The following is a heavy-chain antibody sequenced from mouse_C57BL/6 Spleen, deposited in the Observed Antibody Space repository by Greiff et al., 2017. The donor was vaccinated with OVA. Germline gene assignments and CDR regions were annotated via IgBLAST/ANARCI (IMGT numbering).Heavy chain of an antibody. CDR3: ERRGGDDYDGAWFAY. J-gene: IGHJ3*01. Sequence: VQLQQPGTELVKPGASVKLSCKASGYTFTSYWMHWVKQRPGQGLEWIGNINPSNGGTNYNEKFKSKATLTVDKSSSTASMQLSSLPSEASAVFECERRGGDDYDGAWFAYWGQGTLVTVSA. CDR1: GYTFTSYW. V-gene: IGHV1-53*01. CDR2: INPSNGGT. D-gene: IGHD2-4*01.